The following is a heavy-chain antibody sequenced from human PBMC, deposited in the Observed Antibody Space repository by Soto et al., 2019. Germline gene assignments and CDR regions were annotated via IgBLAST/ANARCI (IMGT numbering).Heavy chain of an antibody. V-gene: IGHV4-59*01. J-gene: IGHJ4*02. CDR1: GGSISSYY. Sequence: SETLSLTCTVSGGSISSYYWSWIRQPPGKGLEWIGYIYYSGSTNYTPSLKSRVTISVDTSKNQFSLKLSSVTAADTAVYYCASSYVDTAMVFDYWGQGTLVTVSS. D-gene: IGHD5-18*01. CDR3: ASSYVDTAMVFDY. CDR2: IYYSGST.